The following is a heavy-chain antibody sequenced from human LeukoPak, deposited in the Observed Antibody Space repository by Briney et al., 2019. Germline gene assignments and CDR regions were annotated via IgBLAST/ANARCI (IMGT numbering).Heavy chain of an antibody. CDR3: ARDLEQHSYYMDV. D-gene: IGHD6-13*01. Sequence: GGSLRLSCAASGFIFSGYALHWVRQAPGKGLEHVSAISTHGDTTVHANSVKGRFTISRDNSENTLYLQMGSLREEDTAVYFCARDLEQHSYYMDVWGRGTTVTVSS. CDR2: ISTHGDTT. CDR1: GFIFSGYA. V-gene: IGHV3-64*01. J-gene: IGHJ6*03.